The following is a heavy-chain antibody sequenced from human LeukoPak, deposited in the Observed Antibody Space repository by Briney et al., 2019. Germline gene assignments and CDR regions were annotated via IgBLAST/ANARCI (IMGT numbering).Heavy chain of an antibody. V-gene: IGHV3-7*01. CDR2: IKQDGSEK. CDR1: GLTFSSYW. D-gene: IGHD3-22*01. J-gene: IGHJ4*02. Sequence: PGGSLRLSCAASGLTFSSYWMSWVRQAPGKGLEWVANIKQDGSEKYYVDSVKGRFTISRDNAKNSLYLQMNSLRAEDTAVYYCATDYYDSSGQSNWGQGTLVTVSS. CDR3: ATDYYDSSGQSN.